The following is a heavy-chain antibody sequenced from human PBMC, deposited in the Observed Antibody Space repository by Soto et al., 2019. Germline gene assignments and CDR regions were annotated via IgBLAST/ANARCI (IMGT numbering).Heavy chain of an antibody. J-gene: IGHJ4*02. D-gene: IGHD3-3*01. CDR3: VRGFRIVFSSGYGKSDCDY. V-gene: IGHV3-33*01. Sequence: QEQLVESGGGVVQPGESLRLSCAASGFTFSSHAMHWVRQAPGKGLEWVVVVWYDGSNKYYAESVKGRFTISRDNSKNTVYLPMNIPRAEDMAVYYCVRGFRIVFSSGYGKSDCDYWCQGTVVTVSS. CDR1: GFTFSSHA. CDR2: VWYDGSNK.